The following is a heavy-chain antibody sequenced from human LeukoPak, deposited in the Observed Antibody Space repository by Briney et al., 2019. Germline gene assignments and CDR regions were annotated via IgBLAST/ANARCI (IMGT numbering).Heavy chain of an antibody. J-gene: IGHJ2*01. CDR2: INHSGST. Sequence: SETLSLTCAVYGGSFSGYYWSWIRQPPGKGLEWIGEINHSGSTNYNPSLKSRVTISVDTSKNQFPLKLSSVTAADTAVYYCARGRMVVSRYFDLWGRGTLVTVSS. CDR1: GGSFSGYY. D-gene: IGHD2-15*01. V-gene: IGHV4-34*01. CDR3: ARGRMVVSRYFDL.